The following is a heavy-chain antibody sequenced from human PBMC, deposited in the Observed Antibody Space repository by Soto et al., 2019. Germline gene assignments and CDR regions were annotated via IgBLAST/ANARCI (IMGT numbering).Heavy chain of an antibody. CDR3: AKDDKYAGIDY. CDR2: ISDDGNIK. Sequence: GGSLRLSCAASGFTFSYYGMHWVRQAPGKGLEWVAVISDDGNIKYYVDSVKGRFTISRDNSKNTLFLHMNSLRVDDTAVYYCAKDDKYAGIDYWGQGTLVTVSS. J-gene: IGHJ4*02. V-gene: IGHV3-30*18. CDR1: GFTFSYYG. D-gene: IGHD3-9*01.